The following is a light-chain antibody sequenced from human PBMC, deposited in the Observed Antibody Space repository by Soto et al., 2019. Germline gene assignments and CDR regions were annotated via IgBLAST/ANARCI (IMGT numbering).Light chain of an antibody. CDR1: QGISTY. J-gene: IGKJ4*01. CDR2: GAS. Sequence: DIQLTQSPSFLSASVGDRVTITCRASQGISTYLAWYHQKPGKAPKLLIYGASTLQSGVPSRFSGSGSGTDFTLTISSLQPEDFAVYYCQQRSNWLLTFGGGTKVEIK. CDR3: QQRSNWLLT. V-gene: IGKV1-9*01.